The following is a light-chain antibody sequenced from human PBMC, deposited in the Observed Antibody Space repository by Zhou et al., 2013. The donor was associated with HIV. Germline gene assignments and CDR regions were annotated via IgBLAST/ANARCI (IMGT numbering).Light chain of an antibody. CDR3: QQCNIYPYT. V-gene: IGKV3-20*01. Sequence: EIVLTQSPGTLSLSPGERATLSCRASQSVSSSYLAWYQQKPGQAPRLLIYGASSRATGIPDRFSGSGSGTEFTLTISSLQPNDFATYYCQQCNIYPYTFGQGTKLEIK. J-gene: IGKJ2*01. CDR2: GAS. CDR1: QSVSSSY.